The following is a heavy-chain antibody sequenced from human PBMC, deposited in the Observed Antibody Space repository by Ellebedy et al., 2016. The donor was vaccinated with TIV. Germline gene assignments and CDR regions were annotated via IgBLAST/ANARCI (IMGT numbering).Heavy chain of an antibody. CDR3: ATDGSYGDYRSPTHAFEM. CDR1: RFSFSSYW. Sequence: GGSLRLSCAASRFSFSSYWMSWVRQAPGKGLEWVANINQDGSEKHYVDSVKGRFPVSRDNAQNSLFLQMNSLRAEDTAVYYCATDGSYGDYRSPTHAFEMWGQGTLVTVSS. D-gene: IGHD4-17*01. CDR2: INQDGSEK. J-gene: IGHJ3*02. V-gene: IGHV3-7*01.